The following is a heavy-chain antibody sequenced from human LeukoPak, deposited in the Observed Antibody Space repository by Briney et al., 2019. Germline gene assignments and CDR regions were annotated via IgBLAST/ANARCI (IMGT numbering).Heavy chain of an antibody. CDR1: GFTFSSYG. CDR3: AKDSYDFWSGYPIDY. CDR2: IWYDGSNK. J-gene: IGHJ4*02. V-gene: IGHV3-30*02. Sequence: GGSLRLSCAASGFTFSSYGMHWVRQAPGKGLEWVAVIWYDGSNKYYADSVKGRFTISRDNSKNTLYLQMNSLRAEDTAVYYCAKDSYDFWSGYPIDYWGQGTLVTVSS. D-gene: IGHD3-3*01.